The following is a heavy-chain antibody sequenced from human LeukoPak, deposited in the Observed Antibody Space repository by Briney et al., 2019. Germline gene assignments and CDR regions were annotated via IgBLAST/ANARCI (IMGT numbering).Heavy chain of an antibody. J-gene: IGHJ4*02. CDR3: AKDAIVGATKGVNYFDY. D-gene: IGHD1-26*01. V-gene: IGHV3-23*01. CDR1: GFTFSSYA. Sequence: RTGGSLRLSCAASGFTFSSYAMSWVRQAPGKGLEWVSAISGSGGSTYYADSVKGRFTISRDNSKNTLYLQMNSLRAEDTAVYYCAKDAIVGATKGVNYFDYWGQGTLVTVSP. CDR2: ISGSGGST.